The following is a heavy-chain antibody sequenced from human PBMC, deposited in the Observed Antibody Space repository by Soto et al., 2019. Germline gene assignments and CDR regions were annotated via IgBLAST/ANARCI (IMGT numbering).Heavy chain of an antibody. CDR2: IYYSGST. V-gene: IGHV4-59*08. CDR3: ARQTGYCTTTSCYGLPAFDI. J-gene: IGHJ3*02. Sequence: SETLSLTCTVSGGSISGYYWSWIRQPPGKGLEWIAYIYYSGSTNYNPSLKSRVTISVDTSKNQFSLKLSSLTAADTAVYYCARQTGYCTTTSCYGLPAFDIWGQGTMVTVSS. D-gene: IGHD2-2*01. CDR1: GGSISGYY.